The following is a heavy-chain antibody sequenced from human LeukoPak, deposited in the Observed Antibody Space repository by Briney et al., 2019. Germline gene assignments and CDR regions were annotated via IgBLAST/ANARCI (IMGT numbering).Heavy chain of an antibody. V-gene: IGHV3-23*01. CDR1: GITLSNYA. Sequence: PGGSLRLSXAVSGITLSNYAMSWVRQAPGKGLEWVASISGSGGGTHYADSVKGRFTISRDNPKNTLYLQMNNLRAGDTAVYFCAKRGVVIRVILVGFHKEAYYFDSWGQGALVTVSS. D-gene: IGHD3-22*01. CDR2: ISGSGGGT. J-gene: IGHJ4*02. CDR3: AKRGVVIRVILVGFHKEAYYFDS.